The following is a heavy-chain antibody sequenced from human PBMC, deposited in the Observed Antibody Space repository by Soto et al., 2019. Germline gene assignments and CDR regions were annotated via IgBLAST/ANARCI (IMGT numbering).Heavy chain of an antibody. J-gene: IGHJ3*02. CDR1: GFTVSSNY. CDR2: IYSGGST. D-gene: IGHD2-15*01. V-gene: IGHV3-53*04. Sequence: GGSLRLSCAASGFTVSSNYMSWVRQAPGKGLEWVSVIYSGGSTYYADSVKGRFTISRHNSKNTLYLQMNSLRAEDTAVYYCASFSKGGGGYFSGGSCNVDAFDIWAQGTMVTVSS. CDR3: ASFSKGGGGYFSGGSCNVDAFDI.